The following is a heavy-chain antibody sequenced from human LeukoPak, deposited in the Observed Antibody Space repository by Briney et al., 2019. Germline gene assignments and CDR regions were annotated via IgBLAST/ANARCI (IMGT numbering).Heavy chain of an antibody. CDR2: IDRNGDST. J-gene: IGHJ6*02. Sequence: PGGSLRLSCAASGFTFSNYGMNWVRQAPGKGLEWVSGIDRNGDSTGYADSVEGRFTISRDNAKNSLYLQTNSLRAEDTAVYYCARDQVGITMVRGVHYYYYGMDVWGQGTTVTVSS. D-gene: IGHD3-10*01. V-gene: IGHV3-20*04. CDR1: GFTFSNYG. CDR3: ARDQVGITMVRGVHYYYYGMDV.